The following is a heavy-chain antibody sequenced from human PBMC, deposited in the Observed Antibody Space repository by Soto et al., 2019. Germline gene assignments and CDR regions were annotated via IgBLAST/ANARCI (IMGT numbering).Heavy chain of an antibody. CDR2: INVYNGNT. CDR1: GYAFTSYG. Sequence: ASVKVSCKTSGYAFTSYGISWVRQAPGQGLEWMGWINVYNGNTKYAQKVQGRVTMTTDTSTSTAYMELRSLRSDDTAVYYCARGVGSGSYYNQYNWFDPWGQGTLVTVSS. V-gene: IGHV1-18*01. J-gene: IGHJ5*02. CDR3: ARGVGSGSYYNQYNWFDP. D-gene: IGHD3-10*01.